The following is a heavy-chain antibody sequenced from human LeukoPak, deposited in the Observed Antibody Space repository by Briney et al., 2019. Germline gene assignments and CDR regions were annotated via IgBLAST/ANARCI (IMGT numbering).Heavy chain of an antibody. D-gene: IGHD3-22*01. V-gene: IGHV3-23*01. Sequence: GGSLRLSCAASGFTFSSYAMSWVRQAPGKGLEWVSAISGSGGSTYYADSVKGRFTISRDNSKNTLYLQMNSLRAEDTAVYYCAKDRAYYYDSSGYSWYAFDIWGQGTTVTVSS. CDR1: GFTFSSYA. CDR2: ISGSGGST. J-gene: IGHJ3*02. CDR3: AKDRAYYYDSSGYSWYAFDI.